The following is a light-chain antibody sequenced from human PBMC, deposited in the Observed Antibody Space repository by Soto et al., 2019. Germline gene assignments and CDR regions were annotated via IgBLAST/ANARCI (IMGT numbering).Light chain of an antibody. V-gene: IGKV3-20*01. CDR1: QSVGXXX. CDR2: GAS. J-gene: IGKJ2*01. CDR3: XXXGXSPYT. Sequence: IVLTXSPGXXSLSXGERAXLSCRASQSVGXXXLAWYQQKPGQAPRLLIYGASSRATGIPDRFTGSGSGTDFTLTISDLEPXDXAXXYXXXXGXSPYTFGQGTKLEIK.